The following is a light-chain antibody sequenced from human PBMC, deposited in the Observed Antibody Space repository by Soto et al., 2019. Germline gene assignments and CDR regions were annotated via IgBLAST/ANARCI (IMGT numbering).Light chain of an antibody. CDR3: QQRSTWPPIT. V-gene: IGKV3-11*01. CDR2: GAS. Sequence: EIVLTQSPGTHSLSPVERATIFCRSVQSVSNNYLAWYQQKPGQAPRLLIYGASTRAAGIPARFSGSGSGTDFTLTISSLEPEDFAVYYCQQRSTWPPITFGQGTRLEIK. J-gene: IGKJ5*01. CDR1: QSVSNNY.